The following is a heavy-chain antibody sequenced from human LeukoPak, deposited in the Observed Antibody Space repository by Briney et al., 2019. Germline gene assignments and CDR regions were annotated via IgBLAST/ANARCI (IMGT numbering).Heavy chain of an antibody. V-gene: IGHV3-48*03. CDR3: AKVGVSGSYKFYFDY. CDR2: ISTVGTTK. D-gene: IGHD3-9*01. J-gene: IGHJ4*02. Sequence: GGSLRLSCAASGFTFSGFAMNWVRQAPGMGLEWISYISTVGTTKYYADSVKGRFTISRDNSKNTLYLQMNSLRPEDTAVYYCAKVGVSGSYKFYFDYWGQGTLVTVSS. CDR1: GFTFSGFA.